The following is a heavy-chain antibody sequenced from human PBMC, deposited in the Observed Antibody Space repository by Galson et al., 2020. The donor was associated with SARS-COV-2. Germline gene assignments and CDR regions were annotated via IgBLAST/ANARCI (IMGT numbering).Heavy chain of an antibody. D-gene: IGHD3-22*01. J-gene: IGHJ4*02. CDR3: ARVRITMIVVVAYFDY. CDR1: GGSISSGGYY. Sequence: SETLSLTCTVSGGSISSGGYYWSWIRQHPGKGLEWIGYIYYSGSTYYNPSLKSRVTISVDTSKNQFSLKLSSVTAADTVVYYCARVRITMIVVVAYFDYWGQGTLVTVSS. V-gene: IGHV4-31*03. CDR2: IYYSGST.